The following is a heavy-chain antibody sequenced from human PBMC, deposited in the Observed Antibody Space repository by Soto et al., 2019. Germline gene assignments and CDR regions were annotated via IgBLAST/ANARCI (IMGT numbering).Heavy chain of an antibody. Sequence: QVQLQESGPGLVKPSQTLSLTCTVSGGSISSGGYYWSWIRQHPGKGLEWIGYIYYSGSTYYNPSLKSRVTISVDTSKNQFSLKLSSVTAADTAVYYCAKDGGDYGDVYNWFDPWGQGTRVTVS. J-gene: IGHJ5*02. CDR3: AKDGGDYGDVYNWFDP. D-gene: IGHD4-17*01. CDR2: IYYSGST. CDR1: GGSISSGGYY. V-gene: IGHV4-31*03.